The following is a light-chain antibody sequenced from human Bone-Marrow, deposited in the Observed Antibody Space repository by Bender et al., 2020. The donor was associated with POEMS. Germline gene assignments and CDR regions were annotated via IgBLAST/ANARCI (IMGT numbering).Light chain of an antibody. CDR2: DVR. V-gene: IGLV2-14*03. CDR1: ASDVGAYGY. CDR3: SSYTTSISWV. Sequence: QSALTQPASGSASPGQAVTISCTGTASDVGAYGYVCWNQQHPGKAPKLLISDVRSRPSGVSTRFSGSKSGNSASLTISNLQPEDEGDYYCSSYTTSISWVFGGGTKLTVL. J-gene: IGLJ3*02.